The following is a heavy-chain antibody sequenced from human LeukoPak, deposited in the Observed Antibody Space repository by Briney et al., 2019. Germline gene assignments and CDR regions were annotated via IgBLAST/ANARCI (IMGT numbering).Heavy chain of an antibody. CDR2: IRSKANSYAT. CDR1: GFTFSGSA. Sequence: PGGSLRLSCAASGFTFSGSAMHWVRQASGRGLEWVGRIRSKANSYATAYAASVKGRFTISRDDSKNTAYLQMNSLKTEDTAVYYCTSDHYDYVWGSYRPLDYWGQGTLVTVSS. J-gene: IGHJ4*02. V-gene: IGHV3-73*01. CDR3: TSDHYDYVWGSYRPLDY. D-gene: IGHD3-16*02.